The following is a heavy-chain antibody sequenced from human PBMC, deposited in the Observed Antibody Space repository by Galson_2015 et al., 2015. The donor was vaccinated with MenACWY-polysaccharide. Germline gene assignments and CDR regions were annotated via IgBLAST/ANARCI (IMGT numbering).Heavy chain of an antibody. CDR1: GFTFSSYS. D-gene: IGHD2-21*01. V-gene: IGHV3-21*01. CDR2: ISSSSSYI. J-gene: IGHJ3*02. Sequence: SLRLSCAASGFTFSSYSMNWVRQAPGKGLEWVSSISSSSSYIYYADSVKGRFTISRDNAKNSLYLQMNSLRAEDTAVYYCAREPELWHALNGAFDIWGQGTMVTVSS. CDR3: AREPELWHALNGAFDI.